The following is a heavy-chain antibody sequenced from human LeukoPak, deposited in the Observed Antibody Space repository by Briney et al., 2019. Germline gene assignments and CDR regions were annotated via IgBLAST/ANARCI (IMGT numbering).Heavy chain of an antibody. CDR3: ARRPGIAAAGTGESYYYYYMDV. D-gene: IGHD6-13*01. J-gene: IGHJ6*03. CDR2: IKQDGSEK. Sequence: SGGSLRLSCAASGFTFSSYWMSWVRQAPGKGLEWAANIKQDGSEKYYVDSVEGRFTISTDNAKNSLYRQMNSLRAEDTAVYYCARRPGIAAAGTGESYYYYYMDVWGKGTTVTVSS. V-gene: IGHV3-7*01. CDR1: GFTFSSYW.